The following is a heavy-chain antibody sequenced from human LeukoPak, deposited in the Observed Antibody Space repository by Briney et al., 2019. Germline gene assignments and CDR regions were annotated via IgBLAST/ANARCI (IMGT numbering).Heavy chain of an antibody. CDR1: GGSFSGYY. V-gene: IGHV4-34*01. CDR3: ARGPLTEGYYYYMDV. CDR2: INHSGST. Sequence: SETLSLTCAVYGGSFSGYYWSWIRQPPGKGLEWIGEINHSGSTNYNPSLKSRVTIPVDTSKNQFSLKLSSVTAADTAVYYCARGPLTEGYYYYMDVWGKGTTVTVSS. J-gene: IGHJ6*03. D-gene: IGHD4-11*01.